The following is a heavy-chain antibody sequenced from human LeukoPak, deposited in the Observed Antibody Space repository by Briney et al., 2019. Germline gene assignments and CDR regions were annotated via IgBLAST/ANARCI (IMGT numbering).Heavy chain of an antibody. CDR1: GDSVSSNSAA. J-gene: IGHJ3*02. V-gene: IGHV6-1*01. D-gene: IGHD3-22*01. CDR3: ASGYDSSGYSSDAFDI. Sequence: SQTLSLTCAISGDSVSSNSAAWNWIRQSPSRGLEWLGRTYYRSKWYNDYAVSVKSRITINPDTSKNQFSLQLNSVTPEDTAVYYCASGYDSSGYSSDAFDIWGQGTMVTVSS. CDR2: TYYRSKWYN.